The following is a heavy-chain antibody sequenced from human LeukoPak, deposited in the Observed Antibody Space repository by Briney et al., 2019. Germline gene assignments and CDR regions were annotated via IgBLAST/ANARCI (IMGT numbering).Heavy chain of an antibody. V-gene: IGHV1-18*01. CDR1: GYTFTSYG. J-gene: IGHJ4*02. Sequence: ASVKVSCKASGYTFTSYGISWVRQAPGQGLEWMGWISAYSLNTNYAQNFQGRVTMTTDTSTSTAYMELRSLRSDDTAVYYCARGKDGYNLVLDHWGQGTLVTVSS. CDR3: ARGKDGYNLVLDH. CDR2: ISAYSLNT. D-gene: IGHD5-24*01.